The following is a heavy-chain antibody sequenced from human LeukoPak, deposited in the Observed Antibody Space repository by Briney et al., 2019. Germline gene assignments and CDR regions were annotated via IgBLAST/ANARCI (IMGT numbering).Heavy chain of an antibody. CDR2: MYYSGST. CDR3: ARHRRYSGSSDLDY. CDR1: GGSISSSY. J-gene: IGHJ4*02. Sequence: SETLSLICTVSGGSISSSYWSWIRQPPGKGLEWIGNMYYSGSTNYNPSLKSRVTISADTSKNQFSLKLSSVTAADTAVYYCARHRRYSGSSDLDYWGQGTLVTVSS. D-gene: IGHD1-26*01. V-gene: IGHV4-59*08.